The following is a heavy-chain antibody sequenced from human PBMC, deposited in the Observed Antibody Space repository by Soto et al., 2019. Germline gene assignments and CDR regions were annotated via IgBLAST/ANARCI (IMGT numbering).Heavy chain of an antibody. J-gene: IGHJ4*02. CDR1: GGTFSSYA. D-gene: IGHD3-22*01. CDR2: IIPIFGTA. CDR3: ARDREIYYDSSGYYHSFDY. V-gene: IGHV1-69*13. Sequence: GASVKVSCKASGGTFSSYAISWVRQAPGQGLEWMGGIIPIFGTANYAQKFQGRVTITADESTSTAYMELSSLRSEDTAVYYCARDREIYYDSSGYYHSFDYWGQGTLVTVSS.